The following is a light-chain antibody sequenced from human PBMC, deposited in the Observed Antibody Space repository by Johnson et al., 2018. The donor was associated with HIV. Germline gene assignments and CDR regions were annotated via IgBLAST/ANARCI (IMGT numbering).Light chain of an antibody. V-gene: IGLV1-51*02. CDR2: ENN. J-gene: IGLJ1*01. CDR1: SSNIGNNY. CDR3: GTWDSSLSAGSV. Sequence: QSVLTQPPSVSAAPGQKVTISCSGSSSNIGNNYVSWYQQLPGTAPKLLIYENNKRPSGIPDRFSGSKSGTSATLGITGLQTGAEADYYYGTWDSSLSAGSVFGTGTKVTVL.